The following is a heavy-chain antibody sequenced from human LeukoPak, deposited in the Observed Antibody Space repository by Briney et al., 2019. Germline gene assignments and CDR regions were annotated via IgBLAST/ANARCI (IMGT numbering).Heavy chain of an antibody. V-gene: IGHV1-69*04. CDR3: ARDHCSGGTCLGGH. Sequence: SVKVSCKASGDTFSMYAFSWVRQAPGQGLEWMGRIIPIPDIANYPQKFQGRVTITADILTSTTYMELSSLRSDDTAVYYCARDHCSGGTCLGGHWGQGTLVTVSS. J-gene: IGHJ4*02. CDR2: IIPIPDIA. D-gene: IGHD2-15*01. CDR1: GDTFSMYA.